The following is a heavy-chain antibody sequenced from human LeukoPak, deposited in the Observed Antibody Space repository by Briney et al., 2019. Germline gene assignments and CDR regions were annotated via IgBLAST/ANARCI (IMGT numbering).Heavy chain of an antibody. D-gene: IGHD4-17*01. CDR3: ARRRPTVTTSLDY. CDR1: GVTFSIYE. Sequence: GGSLRLSCAASGVTFSIYEINWGRQGPGNRLQCVSSIISSSIYISYADSVKGRFTISRDNAKKSLYPQMNRLRAEDTAVYYCARRRPTVTTSLDYWGQGTLVTVSS. V-gene: IGHV3-21*01. J-gene: IGHJ4*02. CDR2: IISSSIYI.